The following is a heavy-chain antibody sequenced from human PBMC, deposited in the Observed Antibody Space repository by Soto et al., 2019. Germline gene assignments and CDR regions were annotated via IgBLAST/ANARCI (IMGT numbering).Heavy chain of an antibody. CDR1: GGTFSSYA. V-gene: IGHV1-69*13. CDR3: AREKRAYYDSSGYYSHDAFDI. D-gene: IGHD3-22*01. Sequence: SVKVSCKASGGTFSSYAISWVRQAPGQGLEWMGGIIPIFGTANYAQKFQGRVTITADESTSTAYMELSSLRSEDTAVYYCAREKRAYYDSSGYYSHDAFDIWGQGTMVTVSS. CDR2: IIPIFGTA. J-gene: IGHJ3*02.